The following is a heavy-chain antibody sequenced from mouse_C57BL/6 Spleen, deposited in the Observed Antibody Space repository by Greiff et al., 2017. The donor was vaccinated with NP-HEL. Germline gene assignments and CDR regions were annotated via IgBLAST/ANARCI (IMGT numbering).Heavy chain of an antibody. CDR3: ARWELGSFAY. V-gene: IGHV1-61*01. CDR1: GYTFTSYW. D-gene: IGHD4-1*01. Sequence: QVQLQQPGAELVRPGSSVKLSCKASGYTFTSYWMDWVKQRPGQGLEWIGNIYPSDSETHYNQKYKDKATLPVDKSSSTAYMQLSSLTSEDSAVYYCARWELGSFAYWGQGTLVTVSA. J-gene: IGHJ3*01. CDR2: IYPSDSET.